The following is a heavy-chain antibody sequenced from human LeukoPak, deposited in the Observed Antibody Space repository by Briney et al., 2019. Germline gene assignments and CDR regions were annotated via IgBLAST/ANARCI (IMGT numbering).Heavy chain of an antibody. CDR3: AVTGYSSGRYNRF. CDR1: GFTFSSYR. CDR2: ISSSSSYI. J-gene: IGHJ4*02. D-gene: IGHD6-19*01. Sequence: GGSLRLSCAASGFTFSSYRMNWVRQAPGKGLEWVSSISSSSSYIYYADSVKGRFTISRDNAKNSLYLQMNSLRAEDTAVYYCAVTGYSSGRYNRFWGQGTLVTVSS. V-gene: IGHV3-21*01.